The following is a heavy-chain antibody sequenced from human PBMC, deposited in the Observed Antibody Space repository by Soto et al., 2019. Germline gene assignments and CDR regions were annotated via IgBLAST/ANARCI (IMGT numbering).Heavy chain of an antibody. D-gene: IGHD6-13*01. Sequence: EVQLVESGGGLVQPGGSLRLSCAASGFSFSSYAMSWVRQAPGKGLEWLSYISESSSNIYYADSVKGRFTISRDNAKNSLYLQMNSLRDEDTAVYYCANLFGSSWHVDYWGQGTLVTVSS. CDR3: ANLFGSSWHVDY. CDR1: GFSFSSYA. CDR2: ISESSSNI. V-gene: IGHV3-48*02. J-gene: IGHJ4*02.